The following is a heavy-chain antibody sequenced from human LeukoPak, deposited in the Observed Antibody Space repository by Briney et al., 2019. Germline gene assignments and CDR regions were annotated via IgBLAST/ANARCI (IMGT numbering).Heavy chain of an antibody. CDR3: ARTVVAARNNWFDP. D-gene: IGHD2-15*01. Sequence: SETLSLTCTVSGGSISSYYWSWIRQPPGKGLEWIGYIYYSGSTNYNPSLKSRVTISVDTSKNQFSLKLSSVTAADTAVYYCARTVVAARNNWFDPWGQGTLVTVSS. V-gene: IGHV4-59*01. CDR2: IYYSGST. J-gene: IGHJ5*02. CDR1: GGSISSYY.